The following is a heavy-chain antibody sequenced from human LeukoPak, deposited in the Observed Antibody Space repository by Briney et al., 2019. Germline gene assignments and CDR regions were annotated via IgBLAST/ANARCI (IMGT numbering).Heavy chain of an antibody. Sequence: SVKVSCKASGYTFTSYGISWVRQAPGQGLEWMGGIIPIFGTANYAQKFQGRVTITADESTSTAYMELSSLRSEDTAVYYCARDRLRIRLGELSALDYWGQGTLVTVSS. D-gene: IGHD3-16*02. CDR3: ARDRLRIRLGELSALDY. CDR1: GYTFTSYG. CDR2: IIPIFGTA. J-gene: IGHJ4*02. V-gene: IGHV1-69*13.